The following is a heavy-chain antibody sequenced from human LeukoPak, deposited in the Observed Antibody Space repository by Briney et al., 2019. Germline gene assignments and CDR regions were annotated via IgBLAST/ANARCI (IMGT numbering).Heavy chain of an antibody. D-gene: IGHD3-3*01. Sequence: SETLSLTRTVSGGSISSYYWSWIRQPPGKGLEWIGYIYYSGSTNYNPSLKSRVTISVDTSKNQFSLKLSSVTAADTAVYYCARGTRLAYYYYYMDVWGKGTTVTVSS. J-gene: IGHJ6*03. CDR3: ARGTRLAYYYYYMDV. CDR2: IYYSGST. V-gene: IGHV4-59*01. CDR1: GGSISSYY.